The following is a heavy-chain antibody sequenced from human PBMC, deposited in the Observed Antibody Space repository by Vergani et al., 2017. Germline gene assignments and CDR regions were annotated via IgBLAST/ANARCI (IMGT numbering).Heavy chain of an antibody. CDR3: ATSAGGDSSGYYNYYFDY. J-gene: IGHJ4*02. CDR2: VDPEDGET. D-gene: IGHD3-22*01. V-gene: IGHV1-69-2*01. CDR1: GYTFTDYY. Sequence: EVQLVQSGAEVKKPGATVKISCKVSGYTFTDYYMHWVQQAPGKGLEWMGLVDPEDGETIYAEKFQGRVTITADTSTDTAYMELSSLSSEDTAVYYFATSAGGDSSGYYNYYFDYWGQGTLVTVSS.